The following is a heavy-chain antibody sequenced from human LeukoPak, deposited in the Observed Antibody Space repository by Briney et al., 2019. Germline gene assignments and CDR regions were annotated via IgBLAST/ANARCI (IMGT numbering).Heavy chain of an antibody. CDR3: ARVVYYDSSFDY. Sequence: SETLSLTCGVSGGSFSGYYWRWIRQSPGKGLKWIGSIYHSGSTYYNPCLKSRVTISVDTCKNQFSLKLSSVTAADTAVYYCARVVYYDSSFDYWGQGTLVTVSS. CDR2: IYHSGST. J-gene: IGHJ4*02. D-gene: IGHD3-22*01. CDR1: GGSFSGYY. V-gene: IGHV4-34*01.